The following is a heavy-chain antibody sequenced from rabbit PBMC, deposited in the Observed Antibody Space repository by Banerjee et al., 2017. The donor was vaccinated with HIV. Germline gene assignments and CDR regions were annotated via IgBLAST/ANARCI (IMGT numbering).Heavy chain of an antibody. J-gene: IGHJ6*01. D-gene: IGHD8-1*01. CDR3: ATDTGSSFSSYGMDL. V-gene: IGHV1S40*01. Sequence: QSLEESGGDLVKPGASLTLTCIASGVSFSDNSYMCWVRQAPGKGLEWIVCIDTGSSGFTYFASWAKGRFTISKTSSTTVTLQMTSLTAADTATYFCATDTGSSFSSYGMDLWGQGTLVTVS. CDR1: GVSFSDNSY. CDR2: IDTGSSGFT.